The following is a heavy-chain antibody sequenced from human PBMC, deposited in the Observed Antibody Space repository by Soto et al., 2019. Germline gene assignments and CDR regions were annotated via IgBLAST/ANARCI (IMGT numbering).Heavy chain of an antibody. CDR3: ARHHVDIVATTYFDY. J-gene: IGHJ4*02. CDR2: IYYSGST. V-gene: IGHV4-59*08. CDR1: GGSISSYY. D-gene: IGHD5-12*01. Sequence: PSETLSLTCTVSGGSISSYYWSWIRQPPGKGLEWIGYIYYSGSTNYNPSLKSRVTISVDTSKNQFSLKLSSVTAADTAVYYCARHHVDIVATTYFDYWGQGTLVTVSS.